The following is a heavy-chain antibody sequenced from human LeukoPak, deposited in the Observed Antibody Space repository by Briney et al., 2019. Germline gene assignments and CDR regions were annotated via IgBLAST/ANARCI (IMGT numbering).Heavy chain of an antibody. CDR2: IWYDGSNK. D-gene: IGHD6-13*01. V-gene: IGHV3-33*01. J-gene: IGHJ4*02. CDR3: AREYSSWHDY. CDR1: GLTFSSYG. Sequence: GGSLRLSCAASGLTFSSYGMHWVRQAPGKGLEWVAVIWYDGSNKYYADSVKGRFTISRDNSKNTLYLQMNSLRAEDTAVYYCAREYSSWHDYWGRGTLVTVSS.